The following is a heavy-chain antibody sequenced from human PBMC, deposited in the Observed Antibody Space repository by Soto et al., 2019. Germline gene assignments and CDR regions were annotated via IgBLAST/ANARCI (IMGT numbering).Heavy chain of an antibody. Sequence: SETLSLTCAVYGGSFSGYYWSWIRQPPGKGLEWIGYIYYSGSTNYNPSLKSRVTISVDTSKNQFSLKLSSVTAADTAVYYCARYATYLSWGQGTLVTVSS. CDR1: GGSFSGYY. CDR3: ARYATYLS. J-gene: IGHJ4*02. CDR2: IYYSGST. D-gene: IGHD2-8*01. V-gene: IGHV4-59*01.